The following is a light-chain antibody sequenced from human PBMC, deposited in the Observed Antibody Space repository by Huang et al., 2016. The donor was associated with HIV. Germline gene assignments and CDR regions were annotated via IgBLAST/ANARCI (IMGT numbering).Light chain of an antibody. J-gene: IGKJ3*01. CDR3: QQRSNWPPFT. CDR2: DAS. Sequence: EVLLTQSPATLSLSPGERATLSCRASQTVSNYLLWYQQKPGQAPRLLIDDASNRATGIPARFRGSGSGTDFTLTISSLEPEDTAVYYCQQRSNWPPFTFGPGTRVDIK. CDR1: QTVSNY. V-gene: IGKV3-11*01.